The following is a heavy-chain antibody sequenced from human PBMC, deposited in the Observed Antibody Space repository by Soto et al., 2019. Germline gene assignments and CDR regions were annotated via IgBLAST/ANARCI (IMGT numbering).Heavy chain of an antibody. V-gene: IGHV1-3*01. D-gene: IGHD3-10*01. J-gene: IGHJ4*02. CDR2: INAATGNT. CDR1: GYTFTDYA. CDR3: ARGSGSHYAPFDN. Sequence: QVLLVQSGAEVKKPGASVKISCETSGYTFTDYAVAWVRQAPGQRLEWMGWINAATGNTRYSQKCQGRVTITRDTSANTSYMALSSLGSEDTAVYYCARGSGSHYAPFDNWGQGTLVTVSS.